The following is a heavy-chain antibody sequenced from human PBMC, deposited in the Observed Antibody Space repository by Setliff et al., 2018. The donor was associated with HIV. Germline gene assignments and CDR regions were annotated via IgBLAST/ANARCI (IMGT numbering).Heavy chain of an antibody. Sequence: GASVKVSCKGSGNTFSSSTISWVRQAPGQGLEWMGRIIFIIGVTKYAEKFQGRVTMTRDTSTNKAFMELRRLNSDDTATYFCVTSPGSFTSVDETEAGDYWGQGTLVTVSS. J-gene: IGHJ4*02. V-gene: IGHV1-2*02. CDR2: IIFIIGVT. CDR1: GNTFSSST. CDR3: VTSPGSFTSVDETEAGDY. D-gene: IGHD6-25*01.